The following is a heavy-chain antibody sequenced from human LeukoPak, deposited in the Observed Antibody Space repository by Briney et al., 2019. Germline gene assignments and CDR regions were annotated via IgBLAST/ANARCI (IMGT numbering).Heavy chain of an antibody. CDR2: IEDKNNGDTT. J-gene: IGHJ4*02. CDR1: EFTFSNAW. V-gene: IGHV3-15*04. Sequence: GGSFRLPCAASEFTFSNAWMTWVRQAPGKGLEWVGLIEDKNNGDTTHYAAPLKGRFSISTDDSKNTIYLQMNSLRTEDTAVYYCNTQLNWNDGDFWGQGTLVTVSS. D-gene: IGHD1-1*01. CDR3: NTQLNWNDGDF.